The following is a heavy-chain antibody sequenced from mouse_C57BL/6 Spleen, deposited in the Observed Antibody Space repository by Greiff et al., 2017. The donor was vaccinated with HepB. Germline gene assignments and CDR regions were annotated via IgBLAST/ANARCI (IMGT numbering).Heavy chain of an antibody. Sequence: DVKLVESGGGLVKPGGSLKLSCAASGFTFSSYAMSWVRQTPEKRLEWVATISDGGSYTYYPDNVKGRFTISRDNAKNNLYLQMSHLKSEDTAMYYCARDRGLRVYYFDYWGQGTTLTVSS. CDR3: ARDRGLRVYYFDY. D-gene: IGHD1-1*01. V-gene: IGHV5-4*01. CDR1: GFTFSSYA. J-gene: IGHJ2*01. CDR2: ISDGGSYT.